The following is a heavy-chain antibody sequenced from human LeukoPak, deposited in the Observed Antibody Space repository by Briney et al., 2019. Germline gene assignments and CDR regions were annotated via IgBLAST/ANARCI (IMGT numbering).Heavy chain of an antibody. V-gene: IGHV3-33*01. D-gene: IGHD6-19*01. Sequence: PGRSLTLAWSAVGFTVGSDGMRCGRQAPGKGVEWGLGIWYDGSNKNYADSVKGRFTISRDNSKNTLYLQMNSLRAEDTAVYYCARDGYSSGWEHADYWGQGTLVTVSS. CDR2: IWYDGSNK. CDR1: GFTVGSDG. J-gene: IGHJ4*02. CDR3: ARDGYSSGWEHADY.